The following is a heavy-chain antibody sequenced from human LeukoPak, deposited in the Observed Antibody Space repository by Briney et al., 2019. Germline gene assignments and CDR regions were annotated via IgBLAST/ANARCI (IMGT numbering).Heavy chain of an antibody. J-gene: IGHJ4*02. CDR1: GFTFDDYA. D-gene: IGHD1-26*01. Sequence: GGSLRLSCAASGFTFDDYAIHWVRQAPGKGLEWVSVIYSGGSTYYADSVKGRFTISRDNSKNTLYLQMNSLRAEDTAVYYCARDADSGRAIDYWGQGTLVTVSS. V-gene: IGHV3-53*01. CDR3: ARDADSGRAIDY. CDR2: IYSGGST.